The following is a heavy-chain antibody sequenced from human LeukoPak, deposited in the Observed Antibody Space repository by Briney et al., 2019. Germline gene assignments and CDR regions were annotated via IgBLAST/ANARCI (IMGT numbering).Heavy chain of an antibody. CDR2: IHHSGST. Sequence: SGTLSLTCAVAGGSISTNNWWTWVCQPPGKGLECIGEIHHSGSTDYNPSLKSRVTISPDKSKNQFSLTLTSVTAADTAVYFCARAPLSGTYYTDAFDIWGQGTMVTVSS. V-gene: IGHV4-4*02. D-gene: IGHD1-26*01. CDR3: ARAPLSGTYYTDAFDI. J-gene: IGHJ3*02. CDR1: GGSISTNNW.